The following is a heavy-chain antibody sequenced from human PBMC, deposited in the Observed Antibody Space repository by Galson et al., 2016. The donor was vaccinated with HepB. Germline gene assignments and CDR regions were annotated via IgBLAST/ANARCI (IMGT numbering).Heavy chain of an antibody. CDR3: ARSTRGGWRPSYFDY. Sequence: SLRLSCAASGYSFHTNSMNWVRQATGKGLEWVAFISTGSSYIYYADSVRGRLTISRDNANKLSYLQMDSLRAEDTAVYYCARSTRGGWRPSYFDYWGQGTLVTVSS. V-gene: IGHV3-21*01. CDR1: GYSFHTNS. J-gene: IGHJ4*02. CDR2: ISTGSSYI. D-gene: IGHD6-19*01.